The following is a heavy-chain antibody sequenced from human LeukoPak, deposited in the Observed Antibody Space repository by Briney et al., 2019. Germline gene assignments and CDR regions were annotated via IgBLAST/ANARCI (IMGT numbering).Heavy chain of an antibody. Sequence: SETLSLTCAVYGGSFSGYYWSWIRQPPGKGLEWIGSIYYSGSTYYNPSLKSRVTISVDTSKNQFSLKLSSVTAADTAVYYCARQEGDGYGTFNYWGQGTLVTVSS. V-gene: IGHV4-34*01. J-gene: IGHJ4*02. CDR3: ARQEGDGYGTFNY. D-gene: IGHD5-24*01. CDR1: GGSFSGYY. CDR2: IYYSGST.